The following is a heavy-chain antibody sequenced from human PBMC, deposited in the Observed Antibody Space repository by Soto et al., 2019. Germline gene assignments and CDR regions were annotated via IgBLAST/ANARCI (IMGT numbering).Heavy chain of an antibody. D-gene: IGHD1-26*01. CDR2: IYPGDSDT. Sequence: GESLKISCKGSGYSFTSYWIGWVRQMPGKGLEWMGIIYPGDSDTRYSPSFQGQVTISADKSISTAYLQWSSLKASDTAMYYCARGVGAISHYYYYGMDVWGQGTTVTVSS. CDR1: GYSFTSYW. CDR3: ARGVGAISHYYYYGMDV. V-gene: IGHV5-51*01. J-gene: IGHJ6*02.